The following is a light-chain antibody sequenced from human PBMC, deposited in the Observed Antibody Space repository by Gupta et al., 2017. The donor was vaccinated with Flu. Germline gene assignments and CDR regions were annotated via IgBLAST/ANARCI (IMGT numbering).Light chain of an antibody. V-gene: IGKV1-5*03. J-gene: IGKJ5*01. CDR3: HQERSYPIT. CDR1: PSISSW. Sequence: PSTLSAPVGGRVTITCRASPSISSWLAWYQHKPGKGPKLLIYLASSLHDGVSAKFSGSGSGTEFTLTISRLQPDDAATYYCHQERSYPITFGQGTRMDIK. CDR2: LAS.